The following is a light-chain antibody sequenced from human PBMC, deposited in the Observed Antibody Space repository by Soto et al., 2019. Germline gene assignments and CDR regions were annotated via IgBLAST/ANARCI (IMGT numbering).Light chain of an antibody. CDR3: LQYSDWRLT. CDR2: GAS. V-gene: IGKV3-15*01. J-gene: IGKJ4*01. CDR1: QTLYYN. Sequence: EIVMTQSPATLSVSPGERATLSCRASQTLYYNLAWYQHKLGQAPMLLIYGASARATDIPARFSGSGSGTEFTLTISGLQSEDCAIYYCLQYSDWRLTFGGGTKVEIK.